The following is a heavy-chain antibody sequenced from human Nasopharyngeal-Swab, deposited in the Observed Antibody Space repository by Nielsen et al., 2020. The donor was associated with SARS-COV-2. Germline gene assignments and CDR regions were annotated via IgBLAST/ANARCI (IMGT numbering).Heavy chain of an antibody. Sequence: SETLSLTCTVSVGSISSSSYYWGWIRQPPGKGLEWIGSIYYSGSTNYNPSLKSRVTISVDTSKNQFSLKLSSVTAADTAVYYCARDGAGYGIDWFDPWGQGTLVTVSS. V-gene: IGHV4-39*07. J-gene: IGHJ5*02. CDR1: VGSISSSSYY. CDR2: IYYSGST. D-gene: IGHD3-9*01. CDR3: ARDGAGYGIDWFDP.